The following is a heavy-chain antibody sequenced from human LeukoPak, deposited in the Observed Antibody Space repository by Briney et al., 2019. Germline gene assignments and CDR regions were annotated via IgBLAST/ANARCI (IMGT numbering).Heavy chain of an antibody. J-gene: IGHJ4*02. CDR3: ARHEPLRNVDIVAGYFDY. D-gene: IGHD5-12*01. CDR1: GGSFSGYY. V-gene: IGHV4-34*01. CDR2: INHSGST. Sequence: SETLSLTCAVYGGSFSGYYWSWIRQPPGKGLEWIGEINHSGSTNYNPSLKSRVTISVDTSKNQFSLKLSSVTAADTAVYYCARHEPLRNVDIVAGYFDYWGQGTLVTVSS.